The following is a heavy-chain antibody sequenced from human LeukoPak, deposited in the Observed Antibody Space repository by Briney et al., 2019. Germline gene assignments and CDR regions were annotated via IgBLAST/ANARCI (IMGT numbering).Heavy chain of an antibody. Sequence: PGGSLRLSCAASGFTFSSYAMSWVRQAPGKGLEWVSAISGSGGSTYYADSVEGRFTISRDNSKNTLYLQVSSLRAEDTAVYYCAKLQIVTVAGIDYWGQGTLVTVSS. V-gene: IGHV3-23*01. CDR3: AKLQIVTVAGIDY. J-gene: IGHJ4*02. CDR2: ISGSGGST. D-gene: IGHD6-19*01. CDR1: GFTFSSYA.